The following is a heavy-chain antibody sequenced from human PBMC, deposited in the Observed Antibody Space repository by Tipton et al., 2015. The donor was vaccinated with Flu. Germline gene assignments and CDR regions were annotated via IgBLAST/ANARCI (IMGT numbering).Heavy chain of an antibody. D-gene: IGHD6-19*01. Sequence: TLSLTCTVSGGSISSSSYYWGWIRQPPGKGLEWIGSIYYSGSTYYNPSLKSRVTISVDTSKNQFSLKLSSVTAADTAVYYCARQISGGQAVAAPFFDYWGQGTLVTVSS. CDR2: IYYSGST. CDR3: ARQISGGQAVAAPFFDY. V-gene: IGHV4-39*01. CDR1: GGSISSSSYY. J-gene: IGHJ4*02.